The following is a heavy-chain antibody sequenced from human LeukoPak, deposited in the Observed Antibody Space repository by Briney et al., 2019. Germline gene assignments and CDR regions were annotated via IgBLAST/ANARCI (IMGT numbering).Heavy chain of an antibody. Sequence: GGSLRLSCAASGFTFSNYEMNWVRQTPGKGLEWVSYITRSGDTIYYADSVKGRFTISRDNAKNSLHLQMNSLRAEDTAVYYCARDQPSSWYCFDYWGQGTLVTVSS. V-gene: IGHV3-48*03. CDR2: ITRSGDTI. D-gene: IGHD6-13*01. CDR3: ARDQPSSWYCFDY. J-gene: IGHJ4*02. CDR1: GFTFSNYE.